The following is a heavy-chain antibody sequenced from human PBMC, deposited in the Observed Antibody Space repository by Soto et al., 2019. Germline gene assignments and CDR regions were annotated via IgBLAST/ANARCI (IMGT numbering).Heavy chain of an antibody. D-gene: IGHD3-16*02. CDR3: ARGPPGRYLRHFDY. J-gene: IGHJ4*02. Sequence: QVQLQESDPGLVKPSETLSLTCTVSGGSISNYYWTWIRQPPGKGLEWIGYVYYSGNTNYNPTLTGRVHISLDTSKTQFSFNLNSVTAADTAVYYCARGPPGRYLRHFDYWGQGTLVTVSS. CDR1: GGSISNYY. CDR2: VYYSGNT. V-gene: IGHV4-59*01.